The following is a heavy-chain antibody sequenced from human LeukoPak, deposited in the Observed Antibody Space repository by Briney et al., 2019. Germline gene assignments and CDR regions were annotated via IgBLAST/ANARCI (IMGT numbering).Heavy chain of an antibody. D-gene: IGHD3-22*01. J-gene: IGHJ4*02. CDR2: INPNSGGT. Sequence: ASVKVSCKASGYTFTGYYMHWVRQAPGQGLEWMGWINPNSGGTNYAQKFQGRVTMTRDTSISTAYMELSRLRSDDTAVYYCARSATISIIVVVITPGGIDSWGQGTLVTVSS. CDR3: ARSATISIIVVVITPGGIDS. V-gene: IGHV1-2*02. CDR1: GYTFTGYY.